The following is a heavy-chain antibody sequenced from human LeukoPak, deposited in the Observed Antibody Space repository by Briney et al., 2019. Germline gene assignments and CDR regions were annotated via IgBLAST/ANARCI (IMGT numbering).Heavy chain of an antibody. J-gene: IGHJ4*02. Sequence: ASVRVSCKASGYTFTTSYINGVRQAPGQGLEWMGWISAYNGKTNYAQKFKGRVTMNTDSSTNKAYMDLTSLRSDDTAVYYCARGGTYYPCIDYWGQGTQVTVSS. D-gene: IGHD1-26*01. V-gene: IGHV1-18*01. CDR2: ISAYNGKT. CDR3: ARGGTYYPCIDY. CDR1: GYTFTTSY.